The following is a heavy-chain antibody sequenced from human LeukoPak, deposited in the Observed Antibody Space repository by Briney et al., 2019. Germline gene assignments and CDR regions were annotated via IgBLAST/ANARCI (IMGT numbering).Heavy chain of an antibody. V-gene: IGHV1-24*01. CDR1: GFTFSSYA. D-gene: IGHD4-17*01. J-gene: IGHJ4*02. CDR3: ASDQTSYGDYAVC. Sequence: GGSLGLSCAASGFTFSSYAMHWVRQAPGKGLEWMGGFDPKVGETIYAQKFQGRVTMTEDTSPDTAYMELSSLRSEDTAVYYCASDQTSYGDYAVCWGQGTLVTVSS. CDR2: FDPKVGET.